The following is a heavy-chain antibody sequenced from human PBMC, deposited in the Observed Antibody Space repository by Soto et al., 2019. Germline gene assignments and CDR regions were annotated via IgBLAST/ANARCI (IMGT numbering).Heavy chain of an antibody. Sequence: PGGSLRLSCTASGFIFGNYALSWVGQAPGKGLEWVGFITRKDYAGRPETAPSVKDRFGISRDDSKSIAYLEMNSLKIEDTGLYYCARAGGGGFWPALDFWRQGIQVTVSS. CDR2: ITRKDYAGRP. CDR1: GFIFGNYA. D-gene: IGHD3-16*01. V-gene: IGHV3-49*04. J-gene: IGHJ4*02. CDR3: ARAGGGGFWPALDF.